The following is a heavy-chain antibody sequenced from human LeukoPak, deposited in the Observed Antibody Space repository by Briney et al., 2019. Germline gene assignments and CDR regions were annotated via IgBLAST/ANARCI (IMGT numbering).Heavy chain of an antibody. D-gene: IGHD6-13*01. J-gene: IGHJ4*02. Sequence: SVKVSCKASGGTFSSYAISWVRRAPGQGLEWMGGIIPIFGTANYAQKFQGRVTITADESTSTAYMELSSLRSEDTAVYYCARDSEPYSSSWYAAVWGQGTLVTVSS. CDR3: ARDSEPYSSSWYAAV. CDR1: GGTFSSYA. CDR2: IIPIFGTA. V-gene: IGHV1-69*13.